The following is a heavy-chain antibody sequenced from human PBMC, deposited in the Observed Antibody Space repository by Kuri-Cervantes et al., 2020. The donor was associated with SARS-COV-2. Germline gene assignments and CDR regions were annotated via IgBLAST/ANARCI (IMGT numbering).Heavy chain of an antibody. V-gene: IGHV4-4*07. D-gene: IGHD3-3*01. CDR1: GGSISSYY. J-gene: IGHJ4*02. Sequence: SETLSLTCTVSGGSISSYYWSWIRQPAGKGLEWIGRIYTSGSTNYNPSLKSRVTMSVDTSKNQFSLKLSSVTAADTAVYYCARELTYYDFWSGYSPAYYFDYWGQGTLVTVSS. CDR3: ARELTYYDFWSGYSPAYYFDY. CDR2: IYTSGST.